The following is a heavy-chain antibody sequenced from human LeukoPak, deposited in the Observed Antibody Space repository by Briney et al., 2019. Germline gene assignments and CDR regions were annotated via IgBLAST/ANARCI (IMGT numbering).Heavy chain of an antibody. CDR2: IYTSGSA. CDR3: AKYTAYSTGWPSY. CDR1: GGSISTYS. D-gene: IGHD6-19*01. Sequence: SETLSLTCTVSGGSISTYSWSWIRQPAGKGLEWIGRIYTSGSANYNPSLKSRVSMSVDTSKNQFSLKLNSVTAADTAVYYCAKYTAYSTGWPSYWGQGTLVTVS. J-gene: IGHJ4*02. V-gene: IGHV4-4*07.